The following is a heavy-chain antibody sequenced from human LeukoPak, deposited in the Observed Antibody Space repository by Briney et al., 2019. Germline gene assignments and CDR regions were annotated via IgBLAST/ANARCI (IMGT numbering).Heavy chain of an antibody. Sequence: SQTLSLTCTVSGGSISSGGYYWSWIRQHPGKGLEWIEYIYYSGSTYYNPSLKSRVTLSVDTSKNQFSLKLSSVTAADTAVYYCARELPAAMPGWFDPWGQGTLVTVSS. D-gene: IGHD2-2*01. J-gene: IGHJ5*02. V-gene: IGHV4-31*03. CDR2: IYYSGST. CDR3: ARELPAAMPGWFDP. CDR1: GGSISSGGYY.